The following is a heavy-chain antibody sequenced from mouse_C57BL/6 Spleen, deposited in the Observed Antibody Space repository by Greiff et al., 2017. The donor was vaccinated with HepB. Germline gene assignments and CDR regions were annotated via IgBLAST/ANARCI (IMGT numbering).Heavy chain of an antibody. J-gene: IGHJ1*03. CDR1: GYTFTDYY. D-gene: IGHD1-1*01. V-gene: IGHV1-19*01. CDR3: ARPGTVVAHWYFDV. CDR2: INPYNGGT. Sequence: VQLQQSGPVLVKPGASVKMSCKASGYTFTDYYMNWVKQSHGKSLEWIGVINPYNGGTSYNQKFKGKATLTVDKSSSTAYMELNSLTSEDSAVYYCARPGTVVAHWYFDVWGTGTTVTVSS.